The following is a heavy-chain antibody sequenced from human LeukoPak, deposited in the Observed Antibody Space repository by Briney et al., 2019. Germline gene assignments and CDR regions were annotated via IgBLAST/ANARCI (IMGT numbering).Heavy chain of an antibody. Sequence: SETLSLTCTVSGGSISSYYWSWIRQPAGKGLEWIGRIYTSGSTNYNPPRKSRITMSVDTSKNHFSLKLSSVTAADTAVYYCARPLGDYEKENYFDYWGQGTLVTVSS. CDR1: GGSISSYY. CDR2: IYTSGST. D-gene: IGHD4-17*01. CDR3: ARPLGDYEKENYFDY. V-gene: IGHV4-4*07. J-gene: IGHJ4*02.